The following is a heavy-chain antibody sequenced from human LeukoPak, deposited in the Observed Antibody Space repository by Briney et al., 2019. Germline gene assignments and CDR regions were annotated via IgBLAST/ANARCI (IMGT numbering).Heavy chain of an antibody. Sequence: GGSLRLSCAASGFTFSNYAMSWVRQAPGKGLEWVSAFSGSGASTYYADSVKGRFTISRDNSKNTLYLQMDSLRAEDTAVYYCAKDLARYSSGWSDAFDIWGQGTMVTVSS. J-gene: IGHJ3*02. CDR1: GFTFSNYA. D-gene: IGHD6-19*01. CDR2: FSGSGAST. V-gene: IGHV3-23*01. CDR3: AKDLARYSSGWSDAFDI.